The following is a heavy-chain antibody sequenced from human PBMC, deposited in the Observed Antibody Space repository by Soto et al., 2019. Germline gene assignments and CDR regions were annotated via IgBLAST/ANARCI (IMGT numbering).Heavy chain of an antibody. V-gene: IGHV4-34*01. CDR1: GGSFSGYY. CDR2: INHSGST. Sequence: LSLTCAVYGGSFSGYYWSWIRQPPGKGLEWIGEINHSGSTNYNPSLKSRVTISVDTSKNQFSLKLSSVTAADTAVYYCARGIGLRFLEWLPRAPFSYFDYWGQGTLVTSPQ. J-gene: IGHJ4*02. D-gene: IGHD3-3*01. CDR3: ARGIGLRFLEWLPRAPFSYFDY.